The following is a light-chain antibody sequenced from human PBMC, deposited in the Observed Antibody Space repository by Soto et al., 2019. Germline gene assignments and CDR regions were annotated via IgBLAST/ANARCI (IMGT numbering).Light chain of an antibody. Sequence: EIVMTQSPATLSVSPGDRATLSCRASQSINNNLAWYQQKPGQAPRLLNHGASTRATGIPARFSGSGSGAEFTLTISSLQSEDCAGYYCHQYDDWPPGYTFGQGTKLEI. V-gene: IGKV3-15*01. J-gene: IGKJ2*01. CDR1: QSINNN. CDR3: HQYDDWPPGYT. CDR2: GAS.